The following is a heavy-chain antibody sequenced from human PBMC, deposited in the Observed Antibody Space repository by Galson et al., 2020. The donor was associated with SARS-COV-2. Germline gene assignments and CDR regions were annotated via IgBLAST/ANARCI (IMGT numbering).Heavy chain of an antibody. Sequence: GGSLRLSCAASGFTFSSYWMSWVRQAPGKGLEWVANIKQDGSEKYYVDSVKGRFTISRDNAKNSLYLQMNSLRAEDTAVYYCARHNYDFWSGYSEGFDYWGQGTLVTVSS. V-gene: IGHV3-7*04. CDR1: GFTFSSYW. CDR2: IKQDGSEK. D-gene: IGHD3-3*01. J-gene: IGHJ4*02. CDR3: ARHNYDFWSGYSEGFDY.